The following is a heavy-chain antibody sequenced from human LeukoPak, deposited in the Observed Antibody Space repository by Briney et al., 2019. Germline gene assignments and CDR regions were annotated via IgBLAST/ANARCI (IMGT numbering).Heavy chain of an antibody. CDR3: ARGPDTAKGYYYYYYMDV. CDR1: GYTFTSYY. D-gene: IGHD5-18*01. Sequence: ASVKVSCKASGYTFTSYYMHWVRQAPGQGLEWMGWMNPNSGNTGYAQKFQGRVTMTRNTSISTAYMELSSLRSEDTAVYYCARGPDTAKGYYYYYYMDVWGKGTTVTVSS. V-gene: IGHV1-8*02. J-gene: IGHJ6*03. CDR2: MNPNSGNT.